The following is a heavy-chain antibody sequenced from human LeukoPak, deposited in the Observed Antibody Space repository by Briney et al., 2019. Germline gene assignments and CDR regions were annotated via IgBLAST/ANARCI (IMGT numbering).Heavy chain of an antibody. D-gene: IGHD3-10*01. CDR3: ATTTTTSYYYGSGSYLPTDY. CDR1: GYSFTSYW. J-gene: IGHJ4*02. CDR2: IDPSDSYT. Sequence: GESLRISCKGSGYSFTSYWISWVRQMPGKGLEWMGRIDPSDSYTNYSPSFQGHVTISADKSISTAYLQWSGLKASDTAMYYCATTTTTSYYYGSGSYLPTDYWGRGTLVTVSS. V-gene: IGHV5-10-1*01.